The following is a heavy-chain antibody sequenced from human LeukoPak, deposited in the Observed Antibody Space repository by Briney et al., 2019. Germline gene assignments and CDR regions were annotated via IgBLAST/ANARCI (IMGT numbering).Heavy chain of an antibody. D-gene: IGHD3-22*01. CDR1: GFTFSSYG. V-gene: IGHV3-30*18. Sequence: GGSLRLSCAASGFTFSSYGMHWVRQAPGKGLEWVAVISYDGSNKYYADSVKGRFTISRDNSKNTLYLQMNSLRAEDTAVYYCAKEAPRPPPYYYDSSGYGYFDYWGQGTLVTVSS. CDR3: AKEAPRPPPYYYDSSGYGYFDY. J-gene: IGHJ4*02. CDR2: ISYDGSNK.